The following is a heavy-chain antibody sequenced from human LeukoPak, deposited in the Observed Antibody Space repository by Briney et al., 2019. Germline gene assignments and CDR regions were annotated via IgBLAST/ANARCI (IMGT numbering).Heavy chain of an antibody. V-gene: IGHV4-59*01. CDR1: GGSISSYY. CDR3: ARGTNGDFGY. CDR2: IYYSGST. Sequence: SETLSLTCSVSGGSISSYYWSWIRQPPGKGLEWIGYIYYSGSTNYNPSLKSRVTISVDTSKNQFSLKLSSVTAADTAVYYCARGTNGDFGYWGQGTLVTVSS. D-gene: IGHD2-8*01. J-gene: IGHJ4*02.